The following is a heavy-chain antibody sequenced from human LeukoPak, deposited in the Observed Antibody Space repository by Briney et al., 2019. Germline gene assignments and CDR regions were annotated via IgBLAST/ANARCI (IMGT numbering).Heavy chain of an antibody. V-gene: IGHV1-2*02. J-gene: IGHJ5*02. CDR1: GYTFTGYY. CDR2: INPNSGGT. D-gene: IGHD4-17*01. Sequence: GASVKVSCKASGYTFTGYYMHWVRQAPGQGLEWMGWINPNSGGTNYAQKFQGRVTMTRDTSISTAYMELSRLRSDDTAVYYCARDGGYGDYVNWFDPWGQGTLVTVS. CDR3: ARDGGYGDYVNWFDP.